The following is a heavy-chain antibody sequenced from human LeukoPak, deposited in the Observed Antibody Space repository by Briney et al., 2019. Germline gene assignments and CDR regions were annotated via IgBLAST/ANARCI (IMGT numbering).Heavy chain of an antibody. CDR3: AKGQLSVTGWFDP. V-gene: IGHV3-23*01. D-gene: IGHD4-17*01. J-gene: IGHJ5*02. CDR1: GFTFSSYA. CDR2: ISASGGSA. Sequence: GGSLRLSCAASGFTFSSYAMSWVRQAPGKGLEWVSAISASGGSAYYADSVKGRFTISRDNSKNTLYLQMNSLRAEDTAVYYCAKGQLSVTGWFDPWGQGTLVTVSS.